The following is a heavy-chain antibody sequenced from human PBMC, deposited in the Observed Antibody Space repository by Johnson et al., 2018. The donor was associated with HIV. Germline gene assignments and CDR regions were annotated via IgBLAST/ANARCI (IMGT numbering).Heavy chain of an antibody. D-gene: IGHD3-22*01. Sequence: VQLVESGGGLVKPGGSLRLSCAASGFTFNNAWMSWVRQAPGKGLEWVGRITRKIEGETTDYAAPVKGRFTISRDDSKNTLYLQMNSLTTEDTGVYYCTTIHYDSSSPGAFDFWGQGTMVTVSS. CDR1: GFTFNNAW. V-gene: IGHV3-15*01. J-gene: IGHJ3*01. CDR2: ITRKIEGETT. CDR3: TTIHYDSSSPGAFDF.